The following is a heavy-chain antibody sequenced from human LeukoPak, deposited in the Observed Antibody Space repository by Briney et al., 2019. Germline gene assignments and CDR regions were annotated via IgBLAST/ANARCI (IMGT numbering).Heavy chain of an antibody. CDR1: GFTFSSYG. CDR3: ARVIEDSSGYYYVPYYYGMDV. CDR2: IRYDGSNK. D-gene: IGHD3-22*01. Sequence: GGSLRLSCAASGFTFSSYGMHWVRQAPGKGLEWVAFIRYDGSNKYYADSVKGRFTISRDNSKNTLYLQMNSLRSEDTAVYYCARVIEDSSGYYYVPYYYGMDVWGQGTTVTVSS. J-gene: IGHJ6*02. V-gene: IGHV3-30*02.